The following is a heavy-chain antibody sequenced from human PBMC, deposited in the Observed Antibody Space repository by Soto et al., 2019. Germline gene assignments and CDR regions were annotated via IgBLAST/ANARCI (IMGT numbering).Heavy chain of an antibody. J-gene: IGHJ4*02. CDR3: ARGSYYDTSGYFFDY. CDR2: ISYDGTYK. CDR1: GLTFSTYV. D-gene: IGHD3-22*01. Sequence: PGGSLRLSCAASGLTFSTYVMHWVRQAPGKGLEWVAGISYDGTYKYYADSVKGRFAISRDTSKNTLYLQMHSLTPDDTAVYYCARGSYYDTSGYFFDYWGQGTLVTV. V-gene: IGHV3-30*09.